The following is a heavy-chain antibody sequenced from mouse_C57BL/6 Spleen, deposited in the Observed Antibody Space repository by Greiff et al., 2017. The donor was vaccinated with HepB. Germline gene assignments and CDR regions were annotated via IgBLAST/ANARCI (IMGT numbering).Heavy chain of an antibody. V-gene: IGHV2-5*01. D-gene: IGHD1-1*01. Sequence: VQLQQSGPGLVQPSQSLSITCTVSGFSLTSYGVHWVRQSPGKGLEWLGVIWRGGSTDYNAAFMSRLSITKDNSKSQVFFKMNSLQADDTAIYYCAKCPSITTVVAGDAMDYWGQGTSVTVSS. CDR2: IWRGGST. J-gene: IGHJ4*01. CDR1: GFSLTSYG. CDR3: AKCPSITTVVAGDAMDY.